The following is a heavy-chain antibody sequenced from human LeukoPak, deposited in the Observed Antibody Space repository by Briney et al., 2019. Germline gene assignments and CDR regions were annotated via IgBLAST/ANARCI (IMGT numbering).Heavy chain of an antibody. D-gene: IGHD6-19*01. V-gene: IGHV4-59*01. Sequence: PSETLSLTCTVSGASIFTYYWSWIRQPPGEXLEYIGDIHYSGTTNYSPSLKSRVTISVDTSKNQFSLKLRSVTAADTAIYYCARDVAVAGDGGFDIWGQGTMVTVSS. J-gene: IGHJ3*02. CDR3: ARDVAVAGDGGFDI. CDR1: GASIFTYY. CDR2: IHYSGTT.